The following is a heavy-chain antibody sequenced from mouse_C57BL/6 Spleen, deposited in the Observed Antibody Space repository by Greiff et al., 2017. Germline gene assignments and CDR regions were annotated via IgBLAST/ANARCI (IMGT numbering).Heavy chain of an antibody. CDR2: SRNKDNDYTT. CDR1: GFTFCDFY. V-gene: IGHV7-1*01. Sequence: EVQLVASGGGLVQSGRSLRLSCATSGFTFCDFYMEWVRHAPGKGLEWFAASRNKDNDYTTEYCASVKGRFIVSRDNSQNILYLQMKARRAEYTAIYYCARDALRSGWLLLDYWGQGTTLTVSS. J-gene: IGHJ2*01. CDR3: ARDALRSGWLLLDY. D-gene: IGHD2-3*01.